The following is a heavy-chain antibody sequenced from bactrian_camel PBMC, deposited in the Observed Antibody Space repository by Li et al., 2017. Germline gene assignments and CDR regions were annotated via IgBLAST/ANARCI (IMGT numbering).Heavy chain of an antibody. D-gene: IGHD5*01. CDR1: GFTFSSYD. J-gene: IGHJ4*01. V-gene: IGHV3S10*01. Sequence: VQLVESGGGLVQPGGSLRLSCAASGFTFSSYDMSWVRLAPGKGLEWVANLYTDGIAHYADSVKGRFTISRDNAENTVSLSLSGLKSEDTARYYCTTGYSFIYWGQGTQV. CDR3: TTGYSFIY. CDR2: LYTDGIA.